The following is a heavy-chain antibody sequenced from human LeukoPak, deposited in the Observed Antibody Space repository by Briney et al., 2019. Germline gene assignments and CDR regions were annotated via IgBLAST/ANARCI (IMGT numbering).Heavy chain of an antibody. V-gene: IGHV3-11*04. CDR1: GFTFSAYY. CDR2: ISSGASTI. J-gene: IGHJ4*02. CDR3: ARDLSGGDCK. Sequence: TTGRSLRLSCAASGFTFSAYYMSWIRQAPGKGMEWGSSISSGASTINYADSVKARFTISRDKAKNPLYLQMNSPQAQATAAVHCARDLSGGDCKWGQGTLVTV. D-gene: IGHD2-21*02.